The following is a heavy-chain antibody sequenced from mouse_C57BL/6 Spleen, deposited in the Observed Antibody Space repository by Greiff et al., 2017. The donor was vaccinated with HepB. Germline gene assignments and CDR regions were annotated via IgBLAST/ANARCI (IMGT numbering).Heavy chain of an antibody. CDR2: IDPNSGGT. J-gene: IGHJ4*01. V-gene: IGHV1-72*01. CDR3: ARSSGYGYDYDDFIDYYAMDY. Sequence: QVQLQQPGAELVKPGASVKLSCKASGYTFTSYWMHWVKQRPGRGLEWIGRIDPNSGGTKYNEKFKSKATLTVDKPSSTAYMQLSSLTSEDSAVYYCARSSGYGYDYDDFIDYYAMDYWGQGTSVTVSS. D-gene: IGHD2-4*01. CDR1: GYTFTSYW.